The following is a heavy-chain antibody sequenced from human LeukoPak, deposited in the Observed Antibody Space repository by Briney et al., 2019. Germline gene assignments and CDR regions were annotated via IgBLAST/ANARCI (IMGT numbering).Heavy chain of an antibody. CDR3: DFNYYDSSGYWVDY. V-gene: IGHV1-69*13. J-gene: IGHJ4*02. Sequence: SVKVSCKASGGTFSSYAISWVRQAPGQGLEWMGGIIPIFGTANYAQKFQGRVTITVDESTSTAYMELSSLRSEDTAVYYCDFNYYDSSGYWVDYWGQGTLVTVSS. CDR2: IIPIFGTA. D-gene: IGHD3-22*01. CDR1: GGTFSSYA.